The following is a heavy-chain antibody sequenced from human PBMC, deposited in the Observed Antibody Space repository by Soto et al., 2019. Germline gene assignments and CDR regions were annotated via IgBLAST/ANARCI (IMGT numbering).Heavy chain of an antibody. Sequence: ASVKVSCKAPGYTFTGYYMHWVRQAPGQGLEWMGWINPNSGGTNYAQKFQGWVTMTRDTSISTAYMELSRLRSDDTAVYYCARAGERGYSGYDPYYYYGMDVWGQGTTVTVSS. CDR1: GYTFTGYY. V-gene: IGHV1-2*04. J-gene: IGHJ6*02. CDR2: INPNSGGT. CDR3: ARAGERGYSGYDPYYYYGMDV. D-gene: IGHD5-12*01.